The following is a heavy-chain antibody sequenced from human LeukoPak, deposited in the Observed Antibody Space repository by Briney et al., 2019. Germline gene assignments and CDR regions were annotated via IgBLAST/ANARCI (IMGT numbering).Heavy chain of an antibody. Sequence: KTSETLSLTCSVSGGSISDFNWSWIRQPAGKGLEWIGRIYTNGNTNYNPSLQSRVTMSLDTSKNQFSLKVNSVTAADTAVYYCARDGAYRLLNDAFDIWGQGTTVTVSS. CDR1: GGSISDFN. V-gene: IGHV4-4*07. J-gene: IGHJ3*02. CDR2: IYTNGNT. D-gene: IGHD1-14*01. CDR3: ARDGAYRLLNDAFDI.